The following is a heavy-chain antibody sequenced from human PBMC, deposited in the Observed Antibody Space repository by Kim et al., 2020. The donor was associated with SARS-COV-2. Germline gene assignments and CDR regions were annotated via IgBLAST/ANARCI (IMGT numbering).Heavy chain of an antibody. CDR3: ASTPGDYVHQHSRPFDY. CDR2: IYYSGST. J-gene: IGHJ4*02. CDR1: GGSISSSSYY. Sequence: SETLSLTCTVSGGSISSSSYYWGWIRQPPGKGLEWIGSIYYSGSTYYNPSLKSRVTISVDTSKNQFSLKLSSVTAADTAVYYCASTPGDYVHQHSRPFDYWGQGTLVTVSS. V-gene: IGHV4-39*01. D-gene: IGHD4-17*01.